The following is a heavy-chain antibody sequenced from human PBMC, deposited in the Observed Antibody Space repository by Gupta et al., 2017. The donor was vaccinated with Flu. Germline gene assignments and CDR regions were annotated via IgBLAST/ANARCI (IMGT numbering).Heavy chain of an antibody. CDR1: A. CDR2: ISSSGDIT. CDR3: AKDGDYVDY. D-gene: IGHD4-17*01. J-gene: IGHJ4*02. V-gene: IGHV3-23*01. Sequence: AVSWVRQAPGKGLEWVAVISSSGDITDYVDSVKGRFTVSRDNSKNTVYLQMNSLRAEDTAVYYCAKDGDYVDYWGQGTLVTISS.